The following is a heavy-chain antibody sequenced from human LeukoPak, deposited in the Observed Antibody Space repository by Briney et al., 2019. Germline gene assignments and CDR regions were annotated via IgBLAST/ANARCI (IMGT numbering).Heavy chain of an antibody. CDR2: IYHSGST. D-gene: IGHD3-10*01. Sequence: PSETLSLTCTVSGYSISSGYYWGWIRQPPGKGMEWIGSIYHSGSTYYNPSLKSRVTISVDTSKNQFSLKLSSVTAADTAVYFCARGNVWKTIPMVRGVSRARWFDPWGQGTLVTVSS. CDR1: GYSISSGYY. J-gene: IGHJ5*02. V-gene: IGHV4-38-2*02. CDR3: ARGNVWKTIPMVRGVSRARWFDP.